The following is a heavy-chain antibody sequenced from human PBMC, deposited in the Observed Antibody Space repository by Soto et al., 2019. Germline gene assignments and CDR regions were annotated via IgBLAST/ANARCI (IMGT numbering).Heavy chain of an antibody. D-gene: IGHD2-21*02. CDR3: ARVPGVVVSADDAFDI. V-gene: IGHV4-4*02. CDR2: IYHSGSA. J-gene: IGHJ3*02. CDR1: GGSVSSSNW. Sequence: QVQLQESGPGLVKPSGTLSLTCAVSGGSVSSSNWWSWVRQSPGKGLEWMGEIYHSGSAHYNPSLKNRATIALDKSNNPFSLGLTSVTAADTAVYYCARVPGVVVSADDAFDIWGPGTRVIVSS.